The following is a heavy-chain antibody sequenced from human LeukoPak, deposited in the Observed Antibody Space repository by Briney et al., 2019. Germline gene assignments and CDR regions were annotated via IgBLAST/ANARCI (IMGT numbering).Heavy chain of an antibody. J-gene: IGHJ6*02. D-gene: IGHD2-2*01. V-gene: IGHV1-69*04. Sequence: GASVKVSCMASGGTFSSYAISWVRQAPGQGRELMGRIIPILGIANYAQTSQGRVTITADKSTSTAYMELSSLRSEDTAVYYCARYRYCSSTSCYSYYYYCYGMDVWGQGTTVTVSS. CDR3: ARYRYCSSTSCYSYYYYCYGMDV. CDR2: IIPILGIA. CDR1: GGTFSSYA.